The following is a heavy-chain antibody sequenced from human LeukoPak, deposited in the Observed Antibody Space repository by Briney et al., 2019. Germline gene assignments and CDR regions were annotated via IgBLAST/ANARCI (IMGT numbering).Heavy chain of an antibody. CDR2: ISWNSGTI. V-gene: IGHV3-9*03. CDR3: ARGNSGSYSQDWFDP. CDR1: GFTFDDYA. J-gene: IGHJ5*02. D-gene: IGHD1-26*01. Sequence: GGSLRLSCAASGFTFDDYAMHWVRQAPGKGLEWVSGISWNSGTIGYADSVKGRFTISRDNAKNSLYLQMNSLRAEDMAFYYCARGNSGSYSQDWFDPWGQGTLVTVSS.